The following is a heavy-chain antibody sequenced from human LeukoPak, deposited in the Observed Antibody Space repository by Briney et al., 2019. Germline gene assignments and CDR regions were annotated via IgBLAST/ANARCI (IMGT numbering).Heavy chain of an antibody. CDR3: ARVSGYHWESYFDY. Sequence: SETLSLTCSVSGGSLNSNTDYWGWVRQPPGKGPEWIGSIHFGGSTYYNPSLKSRVAISVDRSKNQLSLKVQFVTAADTAVYYCARVSGYHWESYFDYWGQGTLVTDSS. D-gene: IGHD5-12*01. CDR2: IHFGGST. CDR1: GGSLNSNTDY. J-gene: IGHJ4*02. V-gene: IGHV4-39*07.